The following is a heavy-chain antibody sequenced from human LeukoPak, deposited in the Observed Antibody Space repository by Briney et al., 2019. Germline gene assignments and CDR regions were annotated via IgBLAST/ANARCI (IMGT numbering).Heavy chain of an antibody. CDR2: ISSSSSYI. J-gene: IGHJ4*02. Sequence: GGSLRLSCAASGFTFSTYSMNWVRQAPGKGLEWVSSISSSSSYIYYADSVKGRFTISRDNAKNSLYLQMNSLRAEDTALYYCARYNGGIAAAGSDYWGQGTPVTVSS. V-gene: IGHV3-21*01. D-gene: IGHD6-13*01. CDR3: ARYNGGIAAAGSDY. CDR1: GFTFSTYS.